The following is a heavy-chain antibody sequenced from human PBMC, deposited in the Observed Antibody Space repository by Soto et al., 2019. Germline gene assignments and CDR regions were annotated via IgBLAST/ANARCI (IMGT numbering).Heavy chain of an antibody. CDR2: TYYKSKWNN. J-gene: IGHJ6*02. V-gene: IGHV6-1*01. D-gene: IGHD3-10*01. CDR3: KGITWFRGMYV. CDR1: GDSVSSNSAG. Sequence: SQTLSLTCVISGDSVSSNSAGWNWIRQSPSRGLEWLGRTYYKSKWNNDYALSVKSRITINPDTSKNQFSLHLYSVTPEDTAVYYCKGITWFRGMYVWGRETPVTASS.